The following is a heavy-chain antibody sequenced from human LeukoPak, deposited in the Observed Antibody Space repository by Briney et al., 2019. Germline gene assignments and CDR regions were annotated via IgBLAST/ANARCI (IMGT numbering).Heavy chain of an antibody. CDR1: GYSLTEFC. J-gene: IGHJ4*02. V-gene: IGHV1-24*01. Sequence: ASVKVSCKVSGYSLTEFCIHWVRQAPGEGLEWMGGSNPEDGEMIYAQRFQGRVIMTEDTSTETAYMELSSLRFEDTAVYYCTTPYIFTGSFDYWGQGSLVTVSS. CDR3: TTPYIFTGSFDY. CDR2: SNPEDGEM. D-gene: IGHD1-14*01.